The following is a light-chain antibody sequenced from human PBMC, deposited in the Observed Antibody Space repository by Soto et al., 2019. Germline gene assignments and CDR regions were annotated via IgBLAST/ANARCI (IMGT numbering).Light chain of an antibody. Sequence: EIVLTQSPGTLSLSRGERATLSCRASQSVRSSHLSWYQQKPGQAPRLLIYGASSRATGIPDRFSGSGSGADFTLTISRLEPEDFAVYYCQQYGSSPRTFGQGTKVDIK. CDR1: QSVRSSH. V-gene: IGKV3-20*01. CDR2: GAS. J-gene: IGKJ1*01. CDR3: QQYGSSPRT.